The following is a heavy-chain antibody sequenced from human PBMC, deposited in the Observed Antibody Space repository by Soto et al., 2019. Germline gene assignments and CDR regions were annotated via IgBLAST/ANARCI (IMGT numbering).Heavy chain of an antibody. CDR1: GFFISSGNY. D-gene: IGHD2-15*01. V-gene: IGHV4-38-2*01. CDR2: IFHGGNT. CDR3: ARARWYDDFDV. J-gene: IGHJ3*01. Sequence: SETLSLTCAVSGFFISSGNYWGWIRKPPGKGLEWIGSIFHGGNTYYNPSLKSRVTISVDMSKNQFSLKLNSVTAADTAVYYCARARWYDDFDVWGQGTVVTVSS.